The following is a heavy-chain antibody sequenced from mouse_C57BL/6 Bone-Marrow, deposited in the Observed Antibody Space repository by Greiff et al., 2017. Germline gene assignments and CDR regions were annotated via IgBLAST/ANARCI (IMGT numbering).Heavy chain of an antibody. CDR2: FYPGSGSI. D-gene: IGHD2-5*01. CDR1: GYTFTEYT. CDR3: ARHEGGYSNYVPWFAY. Sequence: VQLQESGAELVKPGASVKLSCKASGYTFTEYTIHWVKQRSGQGLEWIGWFYPGSGSIKYNEKFKDKATLTADKSSSTVYMELSRLTSEDSAVYFCARHEGGYSNYVPWFAYWGQGTLVTVSA. V-gene: IGHV1-62-2*01. J-gene: IGHJ3*01.